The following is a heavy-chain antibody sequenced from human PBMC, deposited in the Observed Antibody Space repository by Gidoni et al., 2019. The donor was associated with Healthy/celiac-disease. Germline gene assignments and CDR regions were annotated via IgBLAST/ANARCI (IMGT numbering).Heavy chain of an antibody. Sequence: QVQLQESGPGLVKPSETLSLTCTVSGGSISSYYWSWIRQPPGKGLEWIGYIYYSGSTNYNPSLKSRVTISVDTSKNQFSLKLSSVTAADTAVYYCARLWGSYAPDAFDIWGQGTMVTVSS. CDR3: ARLWGSYAPDAFDI. D-gene: IGHD3-16*01. V-gene: IGHV4-59*08. CDR2: IYYSGST. CDR1: GGSISSYY. J-gene: IGHJ3*02.